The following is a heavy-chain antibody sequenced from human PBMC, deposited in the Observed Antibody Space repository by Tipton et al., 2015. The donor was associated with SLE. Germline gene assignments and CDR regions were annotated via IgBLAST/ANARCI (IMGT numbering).Heavy chain of an antibody. CDR3: ASGSIAADDSHFDY. J-gene: IGHJ4*02. V-gene: IGHV4-39*01. Sequence: TLSLTCTVSGGSISSSSYSWGWIRQPPGKGLEWIGTIYYSGSTYYNPSLRSRVTTSLDTSKNQFSLKLSSVTAADTAVYYCASGSIAADDSHFDYWGQGTLVTVSS. D-gene: IGHD6-13*01. CDR2: IYYSGST. CDR1: GGSISSSSYS.